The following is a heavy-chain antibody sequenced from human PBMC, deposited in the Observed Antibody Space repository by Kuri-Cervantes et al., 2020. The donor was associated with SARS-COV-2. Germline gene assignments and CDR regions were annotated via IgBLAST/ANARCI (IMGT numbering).Heavy chain of an antibody. CDR2: IKQDGSEK. D-gene: IGHD6-19*01. V-gene: IGHV3-7*01. CDR3: AKGIAVAGTGGFDY. Sequence: GGSLRLSCAASGFTFSSYWMSWVRQAPGKGLEWVANIKQDGSEKYYVDSVKGRFTISRDNAKNSLCLQMNSLRAEDTAVYYCAKGIAVAGTGGFDYWGQGTLVTVSS. CDR1: GFTFSSYW. J-gene: IGHJ4*02.